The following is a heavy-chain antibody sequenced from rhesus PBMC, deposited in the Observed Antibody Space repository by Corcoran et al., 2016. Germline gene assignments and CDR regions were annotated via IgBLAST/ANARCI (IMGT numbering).Heavy chain of an antibody. Sequence: QVQLQESGPGLVKPSETLSLTCTVSGASISSNWWSWIRQPPGKGLGWIGEINCNSGSTNSNPSLKSRVTISKDAPKNQFSLKLSSVTAADTAVYYCARRYSSWSRGLDSWGQGVVVTVSS. CDR2: INCNSGST. CDR1: GASISSNW. V-gene: IGHV4-80*01. D-gene: IGHD6-13*01. J-gene: IGHJ6*01. CDR3: ARRYSSWSRGLDS.